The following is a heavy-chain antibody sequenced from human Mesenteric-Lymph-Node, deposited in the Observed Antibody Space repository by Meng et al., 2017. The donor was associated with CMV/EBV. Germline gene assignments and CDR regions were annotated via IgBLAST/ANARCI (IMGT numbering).Heavy chain of an antibody. CDR1: GYSISSGYY. V-gene: IGHV4-38-2*02. J-gene: IGHJ6*02. CDR2: IYHSGST. CDR3: ASVTRHYGMDV. D-gene: IGHD3-16*02. Sequence: SETLSLTCTVSGYSISSGYYWGWIRQPPGKGLEWIGSIYHSGSTYYNPSLKSRVTISVDTSKNQFSLKLSSVTAADTAVYYCASVTRHYGMDVWGQGTTVTVSS.